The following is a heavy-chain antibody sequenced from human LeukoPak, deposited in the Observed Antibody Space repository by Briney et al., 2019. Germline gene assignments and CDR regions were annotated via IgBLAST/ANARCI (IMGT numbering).Heavy chain of an antibody. Sequence: KPSETLSLTCTVSGGSISSSSYYWSWIRQPAGKGLEWIGRIYTSGSTNYNPSLKSRVTMSVDTSKNQFSLKLNSVTAADTAVYCCARDRPTLRGNSYFDYWGQGTLVTVSS. CDR2: IYTSGST. CDR3: ARDRPTLRGNSYFDY. D-gene: IGHD4-23*01. J-gene: IGHJ4*02. CDR1: GGSISSSSYY. V-gene: IGHV4-61*02.